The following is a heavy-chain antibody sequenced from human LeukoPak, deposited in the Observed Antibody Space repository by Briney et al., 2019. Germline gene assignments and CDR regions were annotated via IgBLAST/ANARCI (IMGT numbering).Heavy chain of an antibody. V-gene: IGHV3-23*01. CDR3: ARPLEMATIGYYYGMDV. CDR1: GFTFSSYA. J-gene: IGHJ6*02. Sequence: GGSPRLSCAASGFTFSSYAMSWVRQAPGKGLEWVSAISGSGGSTYYADSVKGRFTISRDNSKNTLYLQMNSLRAEDAAVYYCARPLEMATIGYYYGMDVWGQGTTVTVSS. CDR2: ISGSGGST. D-gene: IGHD5-24*01.